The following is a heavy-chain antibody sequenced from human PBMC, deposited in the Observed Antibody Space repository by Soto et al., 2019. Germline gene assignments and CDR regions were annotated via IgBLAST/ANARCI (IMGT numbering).Heavy chain of an antibody. Sequence: QVQLVQSGAEVKKPGSSVKVSCKASGGTFSSYTISWVRQAPGQGLEWMGRIIPILGIANYAQKFQGRVTITADKSTSTAHMELSSLRSEDTAVYYCARAEEYCSSTSCYAHGMDVWGQGTTVTVSS. J-gene: IGHJ6*02. D-gene: IGHD2-2*01. CDR3: ARAEEYCSSTSCYAHGMDV. V-gene: IGHV1-69*02. CDR1: GGTFSSYT. CDR2: IIPILGIA.